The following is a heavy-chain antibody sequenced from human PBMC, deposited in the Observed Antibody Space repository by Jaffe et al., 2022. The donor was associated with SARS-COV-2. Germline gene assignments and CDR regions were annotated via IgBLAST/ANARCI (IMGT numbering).Heavy chain of an antibody. V-gene: IGHV1-46*04. CDR3: ASAWSSSWPPSRH. CDR1: GYTFTSYY. Sequence: QVQLVQSGAEVKKPGASVKVSCKASGYTFTSYYMHWVRQAPGQGLEWMGIINPSGGSTSYAQKLQGRVTMTRDTSTSTVYMELSSLRSEDTAVYYCASAWSSSWPPSRHWGQGTLVTVSS. J-gene: IGHJ1*01. D-gene: IGHD6-13*01. CDR2: INPSGGST.